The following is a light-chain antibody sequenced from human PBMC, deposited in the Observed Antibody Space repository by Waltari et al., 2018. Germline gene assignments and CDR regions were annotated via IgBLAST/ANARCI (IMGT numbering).Light chain of an antibody. J-gene: IGKJ1*01. V-gene: IGKV1-5*03. Sequence: DIQMTQSPSTLSASVGDRVTITCRASPSISSWLAWYQQKPGKAPKLLIYKASSLESGVPSRFSGSGSGTEFPLTINRLQPDDFATYYCQQDNSYSGTFGQWTKVEIK. CDR1: PSISSW. CDR3: QQDNSYSGT. CDR2: KAS.